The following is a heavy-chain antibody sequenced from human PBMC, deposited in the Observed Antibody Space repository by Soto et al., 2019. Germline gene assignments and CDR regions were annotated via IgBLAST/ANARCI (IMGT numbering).Heavy chain of an antibody. D-gene: IGHD5-12*01. Sequence: QVTLKASGPVLVKPTETLTLTCTVSGFSLSNARMGVSWIRQPPRTALEWLAHIFSNDEKSYSTSLKSRLTISKDTSKSQVVLTMTNMDPVDTATYYCARIGATPRGWFAPWVQGTLVTVSS. J-gene: IGHJ5*02. V-gene: IGHV2-26*01. CDR1: GFSLSNARMG. CDR2: IFSNDEK. CDR3: ARIGATPRGWFAP.